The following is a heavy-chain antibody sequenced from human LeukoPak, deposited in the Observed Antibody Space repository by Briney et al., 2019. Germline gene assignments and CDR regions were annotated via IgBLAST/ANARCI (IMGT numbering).Heavy chain of an antibody. CDR2: ISGSGLNT. J-gene: IGHJ4*02. CDR1: GFIFSTYG. D-gene: IGHD3-10*01. CDR3: ADGGGYGSGTYSED. V-gene: IGHV3-23*01. Sequence: GGSLRLSCAASGFIFSTYGMTWFRQAPGRGLEWVSGISGSGLNTYYADSVKGRFTSSRDNSKNMLYLQMNSLRAEDTAVYYCADGGGYGSGTYSEDWGQGILVTVSS.